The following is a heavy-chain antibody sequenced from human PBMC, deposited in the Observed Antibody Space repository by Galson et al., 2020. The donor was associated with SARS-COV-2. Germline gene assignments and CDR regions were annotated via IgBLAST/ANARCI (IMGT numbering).Heavy chain of an antibody. D-gene: IGHD2-2*01. CDR2: IYNTGNT. CDR1: GGSITSSRYY. J-gene: IGHJ5*02. V-gene: IGHV4-39*01. Sequence: SQTLSLTCTVSGGSITSSRYYWGWLRKHPGTDLEWNGTIYNTGNTYNNPSLKSRLTLSLDTSRNHFSLKLTSVTASDPAVYDCARHDTVQVPSVYNWFDPWGQGTLVTVSS. CDR3: ARHDTVQVPSVYNWFDP.